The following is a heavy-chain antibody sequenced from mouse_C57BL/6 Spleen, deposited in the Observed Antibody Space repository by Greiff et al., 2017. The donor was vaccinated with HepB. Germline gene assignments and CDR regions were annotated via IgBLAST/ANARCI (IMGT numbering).Heavy chain of an antibody. V-gene: IGHV1-52*01. CDR3: ARCRDGYYLDY. CDR1: GYTFTSYW. Sequence: VQLQQPGAELVRPGSSVKLSCKASGYTFTSYWMHWVKQRPIQGLEWIGNIDPSDSETHYNQKFKDKATLTVDKSSSTAYMQLSSLTSEDSAVYYCARCRDGYYLDYWGQGTTLTVSS. J-gene: IGHJ2*01. CDR2: IDPSDSET. D-gene: IGHD2-3*01.